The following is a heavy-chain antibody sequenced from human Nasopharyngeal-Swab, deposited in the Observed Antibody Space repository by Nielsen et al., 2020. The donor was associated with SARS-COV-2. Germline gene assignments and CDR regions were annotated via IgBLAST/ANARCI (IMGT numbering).Heavy chain of an antibody. J-gene: IGHJ6*02. CDR2: ISSSGSTI. V-gene: IGHV3-11*01. D-gene: IGHD3-3*01. CDR1: GFTFSDYY. Sequence: GESLKISCAASGFTFSDYYMSWIRQAPGKGLEWVSYISSSGSTIYYADSVKGRFTISRDNAKNSLYLQMNSLRAEDTAVYYCASEGFLEWFNYYGMDVWGQGTTVTVSS. CDR3: ASEGFLEWFNYYGMDV.